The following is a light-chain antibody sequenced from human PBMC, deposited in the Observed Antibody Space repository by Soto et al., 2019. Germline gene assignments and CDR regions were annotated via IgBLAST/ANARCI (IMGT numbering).Light chain of an antibody. CDR2: DVS. V-gene: IGLV2-11*01. J-gene: IGLJ3*02. CDR1: SSDVGGDNY. CDR3: CSYAGSYWV. Sequence: QSALTQPRSVSGSPGQSVTISCTGTSSDVGGDNYVYWYQQHPGKAPKLMIYDVSKRPSGVPDRFSGSKSGNTASLTISGLQAEDAADYYCCSYAGSYWVFGGGTNLTVL.